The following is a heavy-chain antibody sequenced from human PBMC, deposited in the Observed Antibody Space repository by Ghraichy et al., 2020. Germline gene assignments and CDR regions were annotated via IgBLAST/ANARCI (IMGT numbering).Heavy chain of an antibody. J-gene: IGHJ4*02. CDR2: ISAYNGNT. CDR1: GYTFTSYG. CDR3: ARVSFIDKRGYYDYIWGSYRNTLDY. D-gene: IGHD3-16*02. V-gene: IGHV1-18*01. Sequence: ASVKVSCKASGYTFTSYGISWVRQAPGQGLEWMGWISAYNGNTNYAQKLQGRVTMTTDTSTSTAYMELRSLRSDDTAVYYCARVSFIDKRGYYDYIWGSYRNTLDYWGQGTLVTVSS.